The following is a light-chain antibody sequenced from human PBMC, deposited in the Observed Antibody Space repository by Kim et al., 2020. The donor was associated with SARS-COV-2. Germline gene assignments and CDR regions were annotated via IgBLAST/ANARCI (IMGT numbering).Light chain of an antibody. Sequence: VYPGQTATISCSGHKVGDKFACWYQQKAGQSPVLIIYQDTKRPSGIPERFSGSNSGNTATLTISGTQAADDADYYCQAWDSTFYVFGTGTKVTVL. V-gene: IGLV3-1*01. CDR2: QDT. CDR1: KVGDKF. CDR3: QAWDSTFYV. J-gene: IGLJ1*01.